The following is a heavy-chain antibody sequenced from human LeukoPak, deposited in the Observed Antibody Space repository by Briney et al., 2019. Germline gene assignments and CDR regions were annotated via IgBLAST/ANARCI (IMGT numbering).Heavy chain of an antibody. V-gene: IGHV1-2*02. CDR2: INPNIGAT. Sequence: GASVKVSCKASGDTFTGYDMNWVRQAPGQGLEWMGWINPNIGATNYAQKFQGRVTMTTDTSISTAYMELSRVRSEDTAVYYCAGDGYSGGRCDYWGQGTLVTVSS. J-gene: IGHJ4*02. D-gene: IGHD6-19*01. CDR3: AGDGYSGGRCDY. CDR1: GDTFTGYD.